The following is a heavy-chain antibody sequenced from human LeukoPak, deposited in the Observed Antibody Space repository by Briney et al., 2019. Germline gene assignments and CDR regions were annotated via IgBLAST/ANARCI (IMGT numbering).Heavy chain of an antibody. V-gene: IGHV4-59*01. Sequence: SETLSLTCAVSGVSITRYYWTWIRQPPGKGLEFVAYIYYSGSTSYNPSLKSRVTISVDTSKNQFSLKLSSVTAADTATYYCARSYDFWSGDSQFDYWGQGTLVTAPS. CDR3: ARSYDFWSGDSQFDY. CDR2: IYYSGST. J-gene: IGHJ4*02. CDR1: GVSITRYY. D-gene: IGHD3-3*01.